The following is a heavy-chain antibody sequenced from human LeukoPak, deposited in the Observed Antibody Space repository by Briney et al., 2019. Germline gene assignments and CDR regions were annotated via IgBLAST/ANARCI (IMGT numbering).Heavy chain of an antibody. CDR3: GRTDSSGYYWYGMDV. J-gene: IGHJ6*02. CDR2: LYPGDSDT. CDR1: GYSFTSYW. Sequence: GESLQISCKGSGYSFTSYWIGWVRHMPGKGLGWMGILYPGDSDTRYSPSFQGQATISANKSISIALLQWSSLKASENSMYYCGRTDSSGYYWYGMDVWGQGTTVTVSS. V-gene: IGHV5-51*01. D-gene: IGHD3-22*01.